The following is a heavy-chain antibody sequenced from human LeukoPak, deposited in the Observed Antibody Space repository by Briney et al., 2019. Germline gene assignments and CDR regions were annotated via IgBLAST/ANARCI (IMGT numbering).Heavy chain of an antibody. CDR1: GFTFSNTW. Sequence: GGSLRLSCAASGFTFSNTWMNWVRQAPGKGLEWVGRIKRIIDGGTTDYAAPVKGRFTVSRDDSINTLYLQMSSLKTEDTAMYYCAAQGGSGDLRYWGQGTLVTVSS. J-gene: IGHJ4*02. CDR2: IKRIIDGGTT. D-gene: IGHD4-17*01. CDR3: AAQGGSGDLRY. V-gene: IGHV3-15*01.